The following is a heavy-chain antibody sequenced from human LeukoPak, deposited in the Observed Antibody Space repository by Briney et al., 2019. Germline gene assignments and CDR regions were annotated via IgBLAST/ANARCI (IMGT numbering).Heavy chain of an antibody. D-gene: IGHD3-16*01. CDR1: GFTFSSYS. J-gene: IGHJ4*02. CDR3: ARDDGLGY. V-gene: IGHV3-48*02. CDR2: ISGSGTFI. Sequence: GSLRLSCAASGFTFSSYSMNWVRQAPGKGLEWLSFISGSGTFIYYADSVRGRFTISRDSARNSLYLQMNSLRDEDTAVYFCARDDGLGYWGQGTLVTVFS.